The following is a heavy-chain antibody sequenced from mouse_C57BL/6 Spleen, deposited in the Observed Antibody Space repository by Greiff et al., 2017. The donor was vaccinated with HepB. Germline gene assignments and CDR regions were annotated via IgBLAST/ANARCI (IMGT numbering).Heavy chain of an antibody. CDR1: GYTFSSYW. CDR2: IDPSDSET. J-gene: IGHJ1*03. V-gene: IGHV1-52*01. CDR3: ARSGDYYGSSYNWYFDV. Sequence: QVQLQQPGAELVRPGSSVKLSCKASGYTFSSYWMHWVKQRPIQGLEWIGNIDPSDSETHYNQKFKDKATLTVDKSSSPTYMQLKSLTSEDSEVYYGARSGDYYGSSYNWYFDVWGTGTTVTVSS. D-gene: IGHD1-1*01.